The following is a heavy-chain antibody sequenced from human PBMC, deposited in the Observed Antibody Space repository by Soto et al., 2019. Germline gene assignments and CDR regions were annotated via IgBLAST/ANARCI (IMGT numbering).Heavy chain of an antibody. Sequence: QVQLVQSGAEVKKPGSSVKVSCKASGGTFSSYAISWVRQAPGQGLEWMGGIIPTFGTANYEQKFQGRVTITANESTSTAYLELSSLRSEDTPVYYCASAPKFWSGYDYYYGMDVWGQGTTVTVSS. J-gene: IGHJ6*02. D-gene: IGHD3-3*01. CDR3: ASAPKFWSGYDYYYGMDV. CDR1: GGTFSSYA. V-gene: IGHV1-69*01. CDR2: IIPTFGTA.